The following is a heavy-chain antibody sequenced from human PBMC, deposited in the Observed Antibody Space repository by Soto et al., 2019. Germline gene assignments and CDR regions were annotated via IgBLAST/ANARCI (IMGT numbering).Heavy chain of an antibody. D-gene: IGHD3-10*01. CDR2: SSNSGTFT. J-gene: IGHJ4*02. Sequence: PGGSLRLSCGASGLTLSDHYMSWIRQAPGKGLEWVSFSSNSGTFTKYADSVKGRFTISRDNAKNSLYLQINSLRGEDTAIYFCAKDLWFGEPDYWGQGTLVTVSS. CDR1: GLTLSDHY. V-gene: IGHV3-11*05. CDR3: AKDLWFGEPDY.